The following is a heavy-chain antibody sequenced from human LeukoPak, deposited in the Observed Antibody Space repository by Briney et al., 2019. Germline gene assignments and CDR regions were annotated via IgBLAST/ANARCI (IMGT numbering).Heavy chain of an antibody. V-gene: IGHV3-7*01. D-gene: IGHD6-13*01. Sequence: GGSLRLSCAASGFTFSRFWMSWVRQAPGKGLEWVANIKQDGSEKYHVDSVKGRFTISRDNAKNSLYLQMNSLRVDDTAVYYCARDWDAAAYWGQGTLVTVSS. CDR3: ARDWDAAAY. J-gene: IGHJ4*02. CDR2: IKQDGSEK. CDR1: GFTFSRFW.